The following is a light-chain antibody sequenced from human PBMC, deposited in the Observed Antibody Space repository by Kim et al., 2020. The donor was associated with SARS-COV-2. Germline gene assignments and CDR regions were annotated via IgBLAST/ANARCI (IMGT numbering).Light chain of an antibody. J-gene: IGKJ2*01. V-gene: IGKV1-39*01. CDR1: QSISGY. Sequence: SASVGVRVAITCRASQSISGYLNWYQQKPGKAPKLLIHVAYSLQSGVPSRFSGGGSGTDFTLTISNLQPDDFATYYCQQSYSTPYTFGQGTKLEI. CDR3: QQSYSTPYT. CDR2: VAY.